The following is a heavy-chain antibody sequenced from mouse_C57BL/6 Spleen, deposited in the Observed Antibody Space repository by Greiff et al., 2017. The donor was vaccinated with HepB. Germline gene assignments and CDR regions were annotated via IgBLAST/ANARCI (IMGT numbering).Heavy chain of an antibody. CDR1: GYTFTSYW. CDR3: ARGGYYVADYFDY. J-gene: IGHJ2*01. V-gene: IGHV1-52*01. Sequence: VQLQQPGAELVRPGSSVKLSCKASGYTFTSYWMHWVKQRPIQGLEWIGNIDPSDSETHYNQKFKDKATLTVVKSSSTAYMQLSSLTSEDSAVYYCARGGYYVADYFDYWGQGTTLTVSS. CDR2: IDPSDSET. D-gene: IGHD2-3*01.